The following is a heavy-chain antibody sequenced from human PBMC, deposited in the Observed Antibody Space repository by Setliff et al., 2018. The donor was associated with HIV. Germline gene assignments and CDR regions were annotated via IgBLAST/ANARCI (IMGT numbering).Heavy chain of an antibody. CDR1: GYTFPNYD. D-gene: IGHD2-2*01. CDR3: ATLSTSCSSTSCYYFDN. J-gene: IGHJ4*02. CDR2: MNPDTGNT. V-gene: IGHV1-8*02. Sequence: ASVKVSCKASGYTFPNYDINWVRQATGQGLEWMGWMNPDTGNTGYAQNFRGRVTITADTSTDTAYMELTSLRSEDTAVYYCATLSTSCSSTSCYYFDNWGQGTLVTVSS.